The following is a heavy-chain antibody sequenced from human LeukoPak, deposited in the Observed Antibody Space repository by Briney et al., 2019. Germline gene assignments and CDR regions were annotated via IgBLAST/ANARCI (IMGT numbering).Heavy chain of an antibody. D-gene: IGHD3-22*01. CDR3: AKGVRMTADNYYDSSGYYYYYYGMDV. V-gene: IGHV3-9*01. J-gene: IGHJ6*02. Sequence: GGSLRLSCAASGFTFDDYAMHWVRQAPGKGLGWVSGISWNSGSIGYADSVKGRFTISRDNAKNSLYLQMNSLRAEDTALYYCAKGVRMTADNYYDSSGYYYYYYGMDVWGQGTTVTVSS. CDR1: GFTFDDYA. CDR2: ISWNSGSI.